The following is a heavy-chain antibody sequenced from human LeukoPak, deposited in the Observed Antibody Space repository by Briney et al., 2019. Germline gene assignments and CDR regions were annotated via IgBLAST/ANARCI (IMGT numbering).Heavy chain of an antibody. J-gene: IGHJ4*02. Sequence: ASVKVSCKASGYIFTDYYMHWVRQAPGQELGWMGRINPNSGGTNYAQKFQGRVTMTRDTSTSTVYMELSSLRSEDTAVYYCARDEARGPDYWGQGTLVTVSS. CDR3: ARDEARGPDY. CDR2: INPNSGGT. D-gene: IGHD5-12*01. V-gene: IGHV1/OR15-1*04. CDR1: GYIFTDYY.